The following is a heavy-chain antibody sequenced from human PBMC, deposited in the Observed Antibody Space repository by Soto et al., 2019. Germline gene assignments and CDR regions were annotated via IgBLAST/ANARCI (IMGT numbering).Heavy chain of an antibody. CDR2: ISSSSSYI. D-gene: IGHD3-9*01. CDR1: GFTFSSYS. CDR3: ARTAVKYDILTGHLDY. J-gene: IGHJ4*02. V-gene: IGHV3-21*01. Sequence: PGGSLRLSCAASGFTFSSYSMNWVRQAPGKGLEWVSSISSSSSYIYYADSVKGRFTISRDNAKNSLYLQMNSLRAEDTAVYYCARTAVKYDILTGHLDYWGQGTLVTVSS.